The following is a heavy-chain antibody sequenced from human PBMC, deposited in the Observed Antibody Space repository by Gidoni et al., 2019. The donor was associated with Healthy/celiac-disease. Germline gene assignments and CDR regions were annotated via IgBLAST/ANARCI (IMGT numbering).Heavy chain of an antibody. CDR3: ARIAGSGDSGDYYYYMDV. CDR2: IDCDDDK. J-gene: IGHJ6*03. CDR1: GFSLSTSGMR. D-gene: IGHD4-17*01. V-gene: IGHV2-70*04. Sequence: QVTLTESGPALVKPTQTLTLTCTFAGFSLSTSGMRVSWIRQPPGKALEWLARIDCDDDKFYSTSLKTRLTISKDTSKIQVVLTTTNMEPVDTATYYCARIAGSGDSGDYYYYMDVWGKGTTVTVSS.